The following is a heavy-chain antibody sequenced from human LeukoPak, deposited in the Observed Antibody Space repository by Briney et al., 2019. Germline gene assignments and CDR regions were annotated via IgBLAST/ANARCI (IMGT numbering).Heavy chain of an antibody. CDR2: ISSSGSTI. CDR1: GFTFSSYE. D-gene: IGHD4-23*01. V-gene: IGHV3-48*03. CDR3: ARVFTVGTDAFDI. J-gene: IGHJ3*02. Sequence: GGSLRLSCAASGFTFSSYEMNWVRQAPGKGREWVSYISSSGSTIYYAGSVKGRFSISRDNAENSLYLQMNSLRAEDTAVYYCARVFTVGTDAFDIWGQGTMVTVSS.